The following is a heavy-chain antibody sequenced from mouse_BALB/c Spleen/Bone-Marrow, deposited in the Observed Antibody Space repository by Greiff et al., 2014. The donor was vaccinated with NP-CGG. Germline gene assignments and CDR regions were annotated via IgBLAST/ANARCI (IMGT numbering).Heavy chain of an antibody. CDR3: ERPYSNYFDN. CDR2: INSNGGST. D-gene: IGHD2-5*01. V-gene: IGHV5-6-3*01. J-gene: IGHJ2*01. CDR1: GFTFSSYG. Sequence: EVKLMESGGGLVQPGGSLKLSCAASGFTFSSYGMSWVRQTPDKRLELVATINSNGGSTYYPDSVKGRFTISRDNAKNTLYLQSSSLKSEDTAMYYGERPYSNYFDNGGNGTTLKVSS.